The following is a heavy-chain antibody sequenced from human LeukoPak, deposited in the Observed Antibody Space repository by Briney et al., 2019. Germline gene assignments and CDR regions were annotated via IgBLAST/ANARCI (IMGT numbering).Heavy chain of an antibody. CDR1: GGSISSYY. Sequence: PSETQSLTCTVSGGSISSYYWSWIRQPPGKGLEWIGYIYYSGSTNYNPSLKSRVTISVDTSKNQFSLKLSSVTAADTAVYYCARLGHGSLQFDAFDIWGQGTMVTVSS. J-gene: IGHJ3*02. CDR3: ARLGHGSLQFDAFDI. CDR2: IYYSGST. D-gene: IGHD5-24*01. V-gene: IGHV4-59*01.